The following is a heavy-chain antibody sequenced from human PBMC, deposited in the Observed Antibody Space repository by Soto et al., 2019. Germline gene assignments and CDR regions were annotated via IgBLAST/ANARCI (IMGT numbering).Heavy chain of an antibody. D-gene: IGHD3-10*01. J-gene: IGHJ4*02. CDR1: GLTFSTYG. CDR3: VKDSLGGMTPVFMPGTD. Sequence: QPGGSLRLSWAASGLTFSTYGFHWVRQAPGKGLEWVAVISNDVRNIHYAESVKGRFTISRDNSKNTLYLQMNSLRPNDTAVYYCVKDSLGGMTPVFMPGTDWDQETLVTVS. V-gene: IGHV3-30*18. CDR2: ISNDVRNI.